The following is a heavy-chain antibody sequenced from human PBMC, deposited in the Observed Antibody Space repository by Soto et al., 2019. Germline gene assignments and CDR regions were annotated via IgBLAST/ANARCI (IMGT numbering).Heavy chain of an antibody. CDR2: IYYSGKT. J-gene: IGHJ4*01. CDR1: SGSVRSGGYY. D-gene: IGHD3-16*01. CDR3: ARAVSPPYPDLSADYHRRLYYFDS. V-gene: IGHV4-31*11. Sequence: PSETLSLTCAASSGSVRSGGYYWSWIRQHPGGGLEWIGNIYYSGKTYYSPSLQSRLTLSIDTSKNQFSLRFISVPPADPAIYYCARAVSPPYPDLSADYHRRLYYFDSWGQGTLVTVSS.